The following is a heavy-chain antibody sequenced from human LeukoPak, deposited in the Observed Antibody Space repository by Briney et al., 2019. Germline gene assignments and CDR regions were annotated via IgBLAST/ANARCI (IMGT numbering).Heavy chain of an antibody. V-gene: IGHV4-59*01. CDR1: GGSISSYY. D-gene: IGHD6-6*01. CDR3: ARDIDSSSSFDY. CDR2: IYYSGST. Sequence: PSETLSLTCTVSGGSISSYYWSWIRQPPGKGLEWIGYIYYSGSTNYNPSLESRVTISVDTSKNQFSLKLSSVTAADTAVYYCARDIDSSSSFDYWGQGTLVTVSS. J-gene: IGHJ4*02.